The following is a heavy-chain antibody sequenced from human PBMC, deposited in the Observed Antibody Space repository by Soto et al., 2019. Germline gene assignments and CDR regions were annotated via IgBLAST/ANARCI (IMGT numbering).Heavy chain of an antibody. J-gene: IGHJ3*02. D-gene: IGHD3-16*01. CDR1: GYTFTNHG. CDR3: ARDRVAGIWGDAFDI. V-gene: IGHV1-18*04. Sequence: QVQLVQSGTEVKKPGASVKVSCKTSGYTFTNHGINWVRQAPGQGLEWMGWINPYNANTNYAQKLQARVTRTTATSTTTASMDLGSLTSDDTAVYYCARDRVAGIWGDAFDIWGQGTVVTVSS. CDR2: INPYNANT.